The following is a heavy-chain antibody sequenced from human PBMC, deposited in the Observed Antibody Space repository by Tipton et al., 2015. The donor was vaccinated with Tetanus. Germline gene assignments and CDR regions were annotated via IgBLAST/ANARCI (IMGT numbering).Heavy chain of an antibody. Sequence: TLSLTCTVSGGSIISADHYWSWIRQPPGKGLEWIGYIYYSGTTYYSPSLKSRVTISVDTSNNHFSLRLASLSAADTAVYFCARRGGGSTFDHWGQGTLVTVSS. CDR1: GGSIISADHY. V-gene: IGHV4-30-4*01. D-gene: IGHD1-26*01. CDR2: IYYSGTT. J-gene: IGHJ4*02. CDR3: ARRGGGSTFDH.